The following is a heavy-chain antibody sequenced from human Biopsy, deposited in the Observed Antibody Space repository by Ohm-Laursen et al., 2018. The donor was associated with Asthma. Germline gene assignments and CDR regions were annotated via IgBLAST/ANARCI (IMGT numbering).Heavy chain of an antibody. Sequence: SSVKVSCKASGGMFGNHAISWVRQAPGLGLEWMGGISPIFGSSNYAQRFQGRVTITADIFTRTVYMELSSLSSDDTAVYYCASDFPKDYVRYNFQFWGQGTLVTVSS. J-gene: IGHJ4*02. CDR2: ISPIFGSS. CDR3: ASDFPKDYVRYNFQF. D-gene: IGHD4-17*01. V-gene: IGHV1-69*06. CDR1: GGMFGNHA.